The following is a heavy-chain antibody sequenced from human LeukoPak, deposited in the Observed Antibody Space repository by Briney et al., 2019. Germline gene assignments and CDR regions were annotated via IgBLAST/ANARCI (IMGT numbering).Heavy chain of an antibody. D-gene: IGHD6-19*01. CDR1: GYTFTSYG. CDR2: ISAYNGNT. J-gene: IGHJ6*02. V-gene: IGHV1-18*01. CDR3: ARVAPPAVAGIYYYYGMDV. Sequence: GASVKVSCKASGYTFTSYGISWVRQAPGQGLEWMGWISAYNGNTNYAQKLQGRVTMTTDTSTSTAYMELRSLRSDDTAVHYCARVAPPAVAGIYYYYGMDVWGQGTTVTVSS.